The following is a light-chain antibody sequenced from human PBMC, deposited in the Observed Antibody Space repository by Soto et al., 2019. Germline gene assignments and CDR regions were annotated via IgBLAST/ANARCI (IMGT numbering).Light chain of an antibody. Sequence: EIVLTQSPGTLSLSPGERATLSCRASQSVSSSYLAWYQQKPGQAPRLLIYGASSRATGIPDRFSGSGSGIDFTLTISRLEPEDFSLYYCQQYGSSYTFGQGTKLEIK. CDR3: QQYGSSYT. V-gene: IGKV3-20*01. CDR2: GAS. CDR1: QSVSSSY. J-gene: IGKJ2*01.